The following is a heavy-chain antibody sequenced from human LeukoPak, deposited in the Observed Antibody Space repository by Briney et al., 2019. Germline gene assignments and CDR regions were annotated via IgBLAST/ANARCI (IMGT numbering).Heavy chain of an antibody. V-gene: IGHV3-48*01. J-gene: IGHJ4*02. CDR1: GFTFNSYS. CDR3: ARDSYYYGSGIDY. D-gene: IGHD3-10*01. Sequence: GGSLRLSCAASGFTFNSYSMNWVRQAPGKGLEWVSYISSSSSTIYYADSVKGRFTISRDNAKNSLYLQMNSLRAEDTAVYYCARDSYYYGSGIDYWGQGTLVTVSS. CDR2: ISSSSSTI.